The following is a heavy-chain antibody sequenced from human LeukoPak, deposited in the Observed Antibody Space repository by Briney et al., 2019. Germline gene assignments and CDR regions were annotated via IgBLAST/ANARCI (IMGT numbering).Heavy chain of an antibody. V-gene: IGHV3-23*01. Sequence: GGSLGLSCEASGFIFGNYYMIWVRQAPGKGLEWVAAINGTGSTTYHADSVKGRFTISRDNSKNTLYLQMNSLRSEDTATYYCCDGMDVWGQGTTVAVSS. CDR1: GFIFGNYY. CDR3: CDGMDV. J-gene: IGHJ6*02. CDR2: INGTGSTT.